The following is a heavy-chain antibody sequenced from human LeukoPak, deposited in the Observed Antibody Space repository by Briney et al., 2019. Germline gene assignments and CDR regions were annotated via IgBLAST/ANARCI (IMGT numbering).Heavy chain of an antibody. V-gene: IGHV3-15*01. CDR3: TTYRSYSDY. D-gene: IGHD1-14*01. J-gene: IGHJ4*02. CDR1: GFSFSSVY. CDR2: IKSKTEGGTA. Sequence: PGGSLRLSCAASGFSFSSVYMSWVRQAPGKGLEWVGRIKSKTEGGTADYAAPVKGRFSISRDDSINTVYLEMNSLKTEDTAVYYCTTYRSYSDYWGQGTLVTVSS.